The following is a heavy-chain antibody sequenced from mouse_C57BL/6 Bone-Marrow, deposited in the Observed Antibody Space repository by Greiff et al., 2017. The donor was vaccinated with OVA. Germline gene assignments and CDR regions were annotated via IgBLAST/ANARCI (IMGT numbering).Heavy chain of an antibody. CDR1: GYTFTSYW. CDR2: IHPNSGST. CDR3: ARNGYGSSAFDY. V-gene: IGHV1-64*01. D-gene: IGHD1-1*01. J-gene: IGHJ4*01. Sequence: QVQLQQPGAELVKPGASVKLSCKASGYTFTSYWMHWVKQRPGQGLEWIGMIHPNSGSTNYNEKFKSKATLTVDKSSSTAYMQLSSLTSEDSAVYYCARNGYGSSAFDYWGQGTSVTVSS.